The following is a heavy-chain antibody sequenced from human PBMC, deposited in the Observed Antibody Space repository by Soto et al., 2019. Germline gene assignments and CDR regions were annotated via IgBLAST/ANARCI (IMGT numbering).Heavy chain of an antibody. CDR1: GGSISSYY. Sequence: PSETLSLTCTVSGGSISSYYCSWIRQPPGKGLEWIGYIYYSGSTNYNPSLKSRVTISVDTSKNQFSLKLSSVTAADTAVYYCARRYGWNFDYWGQGTLVTVSS. CDR2: IYYSGST. V-gene: IGHV4-59*08. J-gene: IGHJ4*02. CDR3: ARRYGWNFDY. D-gene: IGHD6-19*01.